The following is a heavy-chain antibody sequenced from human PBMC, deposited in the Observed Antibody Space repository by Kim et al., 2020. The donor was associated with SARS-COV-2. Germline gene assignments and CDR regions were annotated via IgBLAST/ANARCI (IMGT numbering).Heavy chain of an antibody. J-gene: IGHJ5*02. CDR2: INHSGST. V-gene: IGHV4-34*01. D-gene: IGHD3-10*01. CDR3: ARTVRGVRKNWFDP. CDR1: GGSFSGYY. Sequence: SETLSLTCAVYGGSFSGYYWSWIRQPPGKGLEWIGEINHSGSTNYNPSLKSRVTISVDTSKNQFSLKLSSVTAADTAVYYCARTVRGVRKNWFDPWGQGTLVTVSS.